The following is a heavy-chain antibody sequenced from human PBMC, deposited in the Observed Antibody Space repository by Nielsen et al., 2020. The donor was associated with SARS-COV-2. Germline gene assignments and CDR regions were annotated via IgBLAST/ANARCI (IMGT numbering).Heavy chain of an antibody. D-gene: IGHD6-19*01. CDR3: ARALGYSSGWYYFDH. CDR2: IKPSDCST. CDR1: GYTFTSYY. V-gene: IGHV1-46*01. Sequence: ASVKVSCKASGYTFTSYYIYWVRQAPGQGLEWMGIIKPSDCSTTYAQKFQGRVTMTRDTSTSTVYMELSSLRSEDTAVYYCARALGYSSGWYYFDHWGQGTLVTVSS. J-gene: IGHJ4*02.